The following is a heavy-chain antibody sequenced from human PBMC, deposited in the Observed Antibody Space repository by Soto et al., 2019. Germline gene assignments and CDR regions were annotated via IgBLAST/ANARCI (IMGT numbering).Heavy chain of an antibody. D-gene: IGHD6-19*01. CDR2: INAGNGNT. V-gene: IGHV1-3*01. CDR3: ARSQWLHRHQFDY. CDR1: GYTFTSYA. J-gene: IGHJ4*02. Sequence: ASVKVSCKASGYTFTSYAMHWVRQAPGQRLEWMGWINAGNGNTKYSQKFQGRVTITRDTSASTAYMELSSLRSEDTAVYYCARSQWLHRHQFDYWGQGTLVTVSS.